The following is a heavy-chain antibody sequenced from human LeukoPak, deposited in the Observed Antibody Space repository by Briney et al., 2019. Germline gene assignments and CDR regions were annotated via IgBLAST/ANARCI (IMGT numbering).Heavy chain of an antibody. Sequence: PSETLSLTCAVYGGSFSGYYWSWIRQPPGKGLEWIGEISHSGSTNYNPSLKSRVTISVDTSKNQFSLKLSSVTAADTAVYYCARWGHYDSSGYYYGGDYWGQGTLVTVSS. J-gene: IGHJ4*02. D-gene: IGHD3-22*01. CDR2: ISHSGST. V-gene: IGHV4-34*01. CDR1: GGSFSGYY. CDR3: ARWGHYDSSGYYYGGDY.